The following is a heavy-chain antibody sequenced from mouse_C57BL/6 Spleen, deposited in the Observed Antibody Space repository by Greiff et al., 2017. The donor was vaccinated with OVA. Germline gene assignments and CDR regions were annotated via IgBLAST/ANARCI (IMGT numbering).Heavy chain of an antibody. J-gene: IGHJ1*03. Sequence: QVQLQQPGAELVMPGASVKLSCKASGYTFTSYWMHWVKQRPGHGLEWIGAIDPSDSYTNYNQKFKGKSTLTVDQSSSTAYMQLSRLTCEDSAVYYGARWGPVTTAVHFDVWGTGTTVTVSS. V-gene: IGHV1-69*01. CDR1: GYTFTSYW. CDR3: ARWGPVTTAVHFDV. CDR2: IDPSDSYT. D-gene: IGHD1-1*01.